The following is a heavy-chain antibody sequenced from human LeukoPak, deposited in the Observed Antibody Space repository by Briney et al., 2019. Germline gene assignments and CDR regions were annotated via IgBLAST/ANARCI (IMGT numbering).Heavy chain of an antibody. V-gene: IGHV4-39*01. CDR1: GGSISSSSYY. J-gene: IGHJ4*02. D-gene: IGHD3-10*01. CDR3: ARHVSVLWFGKLFDY. CDR2: IYYSGST. Sequence: SETLSLTCTVSGGSISSSSYYWGWIRQPPGKGLEWIGSIYYSGSTYYNPSLKRRVTISVDTTKNQFSLMLSSVTAPDTAVYYCARHVSVLWFGKLFDYWGQGTLVTVSS.